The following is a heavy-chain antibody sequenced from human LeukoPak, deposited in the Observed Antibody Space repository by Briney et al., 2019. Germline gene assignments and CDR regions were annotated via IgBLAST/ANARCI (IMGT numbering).Heavy chain of an antibody. J-gene: IGHJ4*02. CDR1: GFTFSSSA. CDR2: ISGSGGST. D-gene: IGHD4-11*01. CDR3: AKGDYSNYFDY. Sequence: GGSXSLSCAASGFTFSSSAMSWVRQAPGKGLEWVSAISGSGGSTYYADSVKGRFTISRDNSKNTLYLQMNSLRAEDTAVYYCAKGDYSNYFDYWGQGTLVTVSS. V-gene: IGHV3-23*01.